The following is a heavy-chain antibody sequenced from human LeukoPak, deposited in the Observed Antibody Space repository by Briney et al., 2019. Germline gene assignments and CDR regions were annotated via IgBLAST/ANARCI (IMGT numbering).Heavy chain of an antibody. CDR2: IPYDGSNK. V-gene: IGHV3-30*18. D-gene: IGHD6-13*01. CDR1: GFTFSSYG. J-gene: IGHJ4*02. Sequence: GGSLRLSCAASGFTFSSYGMHWVRQAPGKGLEWVAVIPYDGSNKYYADSVKGRFTISRDNSKNTLYLQMNSLRAEDTAVYYCAKPKIQIIAAALYYFDYWGQGTLVTVSS. CDR3: AKPKIQIIAAALYYFDY.